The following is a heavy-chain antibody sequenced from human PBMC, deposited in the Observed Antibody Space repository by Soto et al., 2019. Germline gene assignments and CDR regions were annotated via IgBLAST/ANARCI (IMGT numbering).Heavy chain of an antibody. J-gene: IGHJ4*02. Sequence: EVQLLESGGGLVQPGGSLRLSCAASGFTFSSYAMSWVRQAPGKGLEWVSAISGSGGSTYYADSVKGRFTISRDNSKNTLYLQMNSLRAEDTAVYYCAKVYCSGGSCYGYYFDYWGQGTLVTVSS. V-gene: IGHV3-23*01. CDR1: GFTFSSYA. CDR3: AKVYCSGGSCYGYYFDY. D-gene: IGHD2-15*01. CDR2: ISGSGGST.